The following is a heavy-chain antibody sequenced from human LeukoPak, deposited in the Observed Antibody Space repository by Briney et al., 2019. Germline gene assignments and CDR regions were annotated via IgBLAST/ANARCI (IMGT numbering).Heavy chain of an antibody. V-gene: IGHV4-59*08. CDR3: ARRPLSSYYFDY. Sequence: PETLSLTCTVSGGSISSYYWNWIRQPPGKGLEWIGYIYYSGITDYNPSLKSRVTISVDTSNNQFSLKLSSVTAADTAVYYCARRPLSSYYFDYWGQGTLVTVSS. D-gene: IGHD2/OR15-2a*01. CDR2: IYYSGIT. J-gene: IGHJ4*02. CDR1: GGSISSYY.